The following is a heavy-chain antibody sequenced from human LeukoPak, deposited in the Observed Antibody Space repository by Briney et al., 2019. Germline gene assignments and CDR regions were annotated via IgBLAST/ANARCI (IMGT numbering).Heavy chain of an antibody. Sequence: SETLSLTCAVYGGSFSGYYWSWVRQPPGKGLEWIGEINHSGSTNYNPSLKSRVTISVDPSKNQFSLKLSAVTAADTAVYYCARAARGVIVGGLFDYWGQGTLVTVSS. CDR3: ARAARGVIVGGLFDY. J-gene: IGHJ4*02. V-gene: IGHV4-34*01. CDR1: GGSFSGYY. CDR2: INHSGST. D-gene: IGHD3-16*02.